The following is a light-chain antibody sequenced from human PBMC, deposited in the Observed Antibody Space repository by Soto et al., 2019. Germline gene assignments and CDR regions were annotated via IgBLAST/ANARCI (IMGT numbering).Light chain of an antibody. V-gene: IGKV1D-12*01. J-gene: IGKJ5*01. CDR3: QQAYSFPCT. Sequence: DIQTTQYTSSLSASVGARVTITCRASQDIAGYLAWYQHKPGRTPELLIHGASRLQSGVPARFSGSGSGTDLTLSINSLPPEDFATYYYQQAYSFPCTFGQGTRLEIK. CDR1: QDIAGY. CDR2: GAS.